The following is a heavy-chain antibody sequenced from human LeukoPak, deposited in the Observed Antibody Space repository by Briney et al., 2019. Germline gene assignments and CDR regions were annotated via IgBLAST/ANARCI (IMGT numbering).Heavy chain of an antibody. Sequence: GGSLRLSCAASGFTFSSYGMDWVRQAPGKGLEWVAVIWYEGTNIYYADSVKGRFTISRDNSKSTVYLQVNSLRAEDTAMYYCARQGGLGSYATGSWFGPWGQGTLVTVSS. V-gene: IGHV3-33*01. CDR1: GFTFSSYG. CDR3: ARQGGLGSYATGSWFGP. CDR2: IWYEGTNI. D-gene: IGHD1-26*01. J-gene: IGHJ5*02.